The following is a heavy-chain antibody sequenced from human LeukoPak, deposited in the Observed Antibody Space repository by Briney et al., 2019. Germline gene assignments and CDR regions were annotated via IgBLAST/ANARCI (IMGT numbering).Heavy chain of an antibody. CDR1: GYTFTSYG. V-gene: IGHV1-18*01. CDR3: ARVDTAMASPDY. D-gene: IGHD5-18*01. J-gene: IGHJ4*02. CDR2: ISAYNGNT. Sequence: ASVKVSSKASGYTFTSYGISWVRQAPGQGLEWMGWISAYNGNTQYARKLQGRVTLATDTSTSTAYMELTSLRSDDTAVYYCARVDTAMASPDYWGQGTLVTVSS.